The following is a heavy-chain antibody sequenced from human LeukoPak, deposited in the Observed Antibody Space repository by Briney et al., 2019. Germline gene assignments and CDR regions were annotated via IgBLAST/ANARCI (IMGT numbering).Heavy chain of an antibody. CDR2: IYSGGST. Sequence: GGSLRLSCAASGFTVSSNYMSWVRQAPGKGLEWVSVIYSGGSTYYAESVKGRFTISRDNSKTTLYLQMNSLRAEDTAVYYCARDGYGDYGVLDYWGQGTLVTVSS. CDR1: GFTVSSNY. D-gene: IGHD4-17*01. CDR3: ARDGYGDYGVLDY. J-gene: IGHJ4*02. V-gene: IGHV3-66*02.